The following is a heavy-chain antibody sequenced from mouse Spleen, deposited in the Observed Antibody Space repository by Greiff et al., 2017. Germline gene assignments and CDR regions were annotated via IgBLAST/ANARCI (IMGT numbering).Heavy chain of an antibody. CDR1: GFTFSSYA. Sequence: DVKLVESGGGLVKPGGSLKLSCAASGFTFSSYAMSWVRQTPEKRLEWVATISSGGSYTYYPDSVKGRFTISRDNAKNTLYLQMSSLRSEDTAMYYCARRGTTAHYAMDYWGQGTSVTVSS. J-gene: IGHJ4*01. CDR3: ARRGTTAHYAMDY. CDR2: ISSGGSYT. V-gene: IGHV5-9-1*01. D-gene: IGHD1-2*01.